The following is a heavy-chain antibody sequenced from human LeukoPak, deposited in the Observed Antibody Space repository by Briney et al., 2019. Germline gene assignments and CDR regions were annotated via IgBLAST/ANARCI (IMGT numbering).Heavy chain of an antibody. CDR3: ARGTPYSSGYYYSVGGAFDI. CDR2: IYYSGST. V-gene: IGHV4-31*03. D-gene: IGHD3-22*01. CDR1: GGSISSGGYY. J-gene: IGHJ3*02. Sequence: SETLSLTCTVSGGSISSGGYYWSWIRQRPGKGLEWIGYIYYSGSTYYNPSLKSRVTISVDTSKNQFSLKLSSVTAADTAVYYCARGTPYSSGYYYSVGGAFDIWGQGTMVTVSS.